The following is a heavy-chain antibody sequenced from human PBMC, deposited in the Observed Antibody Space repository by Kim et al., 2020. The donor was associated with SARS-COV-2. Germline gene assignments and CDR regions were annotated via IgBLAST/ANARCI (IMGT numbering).Heavy chain of an antibody. V-gene: IGHV3-53*01. D-gene: IGHD3-22*01. CDR2: IYGDGSI. J-gene: IGHJ6*02. CDR3: ATDSHSSSYYYGMDV. Sequence: GGSLRLSCAASGFIVSDNYMSWVRQAPGKGLEWVSVIYGDGSIFYADSVKGRFTISRDNSKNTLDLHMNRMRAEDTAMYYCATDSHSSSYYYGMDVWGQGTMVTVSS. CDR1: GFIVSDNY.